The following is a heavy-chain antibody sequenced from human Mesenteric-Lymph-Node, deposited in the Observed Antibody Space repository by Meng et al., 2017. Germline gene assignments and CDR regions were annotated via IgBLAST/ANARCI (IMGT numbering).Heavy chain of an antibody. CDR2: TYYRSEWFS. CDR1: GYSVSSNSAV. D-gene: IGHD5-12*01. Sequence: QGQLQQSGPGLVKPSQTLSLTCAISGYSVSSNSAVWNWIRQSPSRGLEWLGRTYYRSEWFSDYAESVKSRITISPDTSKNQFSLQLTSVTPEDAAVYYCGRGYYFDYWGQGTLVTVSS. CDR3: GRGYYFDY. J-gene: IGHJ4*02. V-gene: IGHV6-1*01.